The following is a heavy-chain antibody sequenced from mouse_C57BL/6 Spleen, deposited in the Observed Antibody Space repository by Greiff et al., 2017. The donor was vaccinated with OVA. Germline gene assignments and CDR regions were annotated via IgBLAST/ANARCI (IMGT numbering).Heavy chain of an antibody. CDR3: ARHSSGYEPYFDY. V-gene: IGHV1-55*01. CDR1: GFTFTSYW. Sequence: VQLQQPGAELVKPGASVKMSCKASGFTFTSYWITWVKQRPGQGLEWIGDIYPGSGSTNYNEKFKSKATLTVDTSSSTAYMQLSSLTSEDSAVYYCARHSSGYEPYFDYWGQGTTLTVSS. CDR2: IYPGSGST. J-gene: IGHJ2*01. D-gene: IGHD3-2*02.